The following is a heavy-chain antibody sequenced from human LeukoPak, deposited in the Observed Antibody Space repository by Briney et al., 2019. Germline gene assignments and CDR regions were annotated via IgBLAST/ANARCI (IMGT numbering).Heavy chain of an antibody. CDR1: GGSISSYY. J-gene: IGHJ4*02. Sequence: SETLSLTCTVSGGSISSYYWSWIRQPPGKGLEWIGYIYYSGSTNYNPSLKSRVTISVDTSKNQFSLKLTSVTAADTAVYYCASLRVPGDFDYWGQGTLVTVSS. CDR2: IYYSGST. CDR3: ASLRVPGDFDY. V-gene: IGHV4-59*12. D-gene: IGHD3-16*01.